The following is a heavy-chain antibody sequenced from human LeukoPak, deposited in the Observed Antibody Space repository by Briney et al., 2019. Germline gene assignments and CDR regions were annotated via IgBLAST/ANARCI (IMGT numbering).Heavy chain of an antibody. CDR2: IWYDGSKK. D-gene: IGHD5-12*01. CDR1: GFTFSRYG. J-gene: IGHJ4*02. V-gene: IGHV3-33*06. CDR3: AKDRGYSGPGY. Sequence: PGGSLRLSCAASGFTFSRYGMHWVRQAPGKGLEWVAVIWYDGSKKNYADPVKGRFTISRDNSKNTLYLQMNSLRAEDTAVYYCAKDRGYSGPGYWGQGTLVTVSS.